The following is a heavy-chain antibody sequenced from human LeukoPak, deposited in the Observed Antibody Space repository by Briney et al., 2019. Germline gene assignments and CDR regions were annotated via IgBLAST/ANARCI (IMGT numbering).Heavy chain of an antibody. CDR2: ISSSGSFV. CDR1: GVTFSSYS. V-gene: IGHV3-21*01. J-gene: IGHJ6*03. Sequence: PGGSLRLSCAASGVTFSSYSMNWVRQAPGKGLEWVSSISSSGSFVYYADSVKGRLTTSRDNAKNSLYLQMNSLRADDTAVYYCARFAAGGSYYYYMDVWGKGTTVTVSS. CDR3: ARFAAGGSYYYYMDV. D-gene: IGHD6-25*01.